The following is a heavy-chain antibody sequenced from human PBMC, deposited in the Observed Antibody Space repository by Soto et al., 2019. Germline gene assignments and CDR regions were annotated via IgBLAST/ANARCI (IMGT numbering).Heavy chain of an antibody. CDR2: IYYSGST. CDR1: GGSIRSGDYY. V-gene: IGHV4-30-4*01. J-gene: IGHJ4*02. D-gene: IGHD2-21*02. CDR3: ASFRGVGTTFDY. Sequence: QVQLQESGPGLVKPSQTLSLTCTVSGGSIRSGDYYWSWMRQPPGKGLEWIGYIYYSGSTYYNPSRNSRVTISVDTSNNQFSLKLSSVTAADAAVYYCASFRGVGTTFDYWGQGTVVTVSS.